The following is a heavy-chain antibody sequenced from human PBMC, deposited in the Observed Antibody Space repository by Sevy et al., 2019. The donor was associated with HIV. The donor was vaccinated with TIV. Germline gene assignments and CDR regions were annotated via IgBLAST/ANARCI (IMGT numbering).Heavy chain of an antibody. Sequence: SETLSLTCTVSSGSISSSGDYYWGWIRQPPGKGLQWIGSIFYSGSPYYSPALKSRVTISLDTSKNQFSLKLSSVTAADTAVYYCARHVTYDGSGVGTFDIWGQGTVVTVSS. J-gene: IGHJ3*02. CDR1: SGSISSSGDYY. V-gene: IGHV4-39*01. CDR3: ARHVTYDGSGVGTFDI. D-gene: IGHD3-3*01. CDR2: IFYSGSP.